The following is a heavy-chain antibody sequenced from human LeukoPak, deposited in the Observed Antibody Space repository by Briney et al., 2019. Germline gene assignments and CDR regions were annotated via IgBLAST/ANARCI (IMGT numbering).Heavy chain of an antibody. Sequence: SETLSLTCTVSGGSISSGEYYWGWIRQPPGKGLEWIGRIHSTGTTNYNPSLKSRVTMSVDTPKNQFSLKLNSVTAADTAVYYCARGAGNYVFDYWGQGTLVTVSS. CDR3: ARGAGNYVFDY. D-gene: IGHD3-10*01. V-gene: IGHV4-61*08. CDR2: IHSTGTT. J-gene: IGHJ4*02. CDR1: GGSISSGEYY.